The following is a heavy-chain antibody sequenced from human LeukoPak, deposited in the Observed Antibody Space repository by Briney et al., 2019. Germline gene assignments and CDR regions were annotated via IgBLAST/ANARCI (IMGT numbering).Heavy chain of an antibody. D-gene: IGHD2-21*01. Sequence: GRSLRLSCAASGFTFSSYGMHWVRQAPGKGLEWVAIIRSDGNYKSYAHSVEGRFTISRDNSQNTLYLQMNSLRAEDTAVYFCAKAPAIAGFYMDVWGKGTTVTVSS. CDR2: IRSDGNYK. CDR1: GFTFSSYG. CDR3: AKAPAIAGFYMDV. V-gene: IGHV3-33*06. J-gene: IGHJ6*03.